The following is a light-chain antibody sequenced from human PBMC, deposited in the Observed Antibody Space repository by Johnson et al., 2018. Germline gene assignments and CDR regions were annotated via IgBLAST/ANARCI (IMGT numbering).Light chain of an antibody. Sequence: QSVLTQPPSVSAAPGQKVTISCSGSSSNIGNNYVSWYQQLPGTAPKLLIYENNKRPSGIPDRFYGSKSGTSATLGITGLQTGDEADYYCGTWDSSLSAGNVVGTGTKVTVL. CDR3: GTWDSSLSAGNV. V-gene: IGLV1-51*02. CDR1: SSNIGNNY. J-gene: IGLJ1*01. CDR2: ENN.